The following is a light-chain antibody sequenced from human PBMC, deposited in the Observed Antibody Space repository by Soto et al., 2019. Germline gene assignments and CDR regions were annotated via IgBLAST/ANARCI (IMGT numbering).Light chain of an antibody. CDR1: QSISSTF. V-gene: IGKV3-20*01. Sequence: EIVLTQSPGTLSLSPGERATLSCRASQSISSTFLAWYQHRPGQAPRVLIYGASRRATGIPDRFSGSGSGTDFTLTINRLEPDDFAVYYCQQYESSWTFGQGTKVE. CDR3: QQYESSWT. J-gene: IGKJ1*01. CDR2: GAS.